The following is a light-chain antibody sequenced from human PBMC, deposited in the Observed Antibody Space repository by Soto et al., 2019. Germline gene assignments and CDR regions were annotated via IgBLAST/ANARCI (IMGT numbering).Light chain of an antibody. CDR1: QSISSW. J-gene: IGKJ1*01. CDR3: QQYNPYSPWT. V-gene: IGKV1-5*01. Sequence: DIQMTQSPSSLSASVGDRVTITCRASQSISSWLAWYQQKPGKAPKLLIYDASSLESGVPSRFSGSGSGTEFTLTISSLQPDDFATYYCQQYNPYSPWTFGQGTRWIS. CDR2: DAS.